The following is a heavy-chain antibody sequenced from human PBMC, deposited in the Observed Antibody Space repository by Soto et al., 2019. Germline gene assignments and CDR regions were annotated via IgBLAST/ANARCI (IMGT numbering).Heavy chain of an antibody. CDR1: GFTFTTYA. CDR2: ISGSGGST. J-gene: IGHJ4*02. CDR3: AKDQGSSWYEIDY. Sequence: GGSLRLSCAASGFTFTTYAMSWVRQAPGKGLEWVSAISGSGGSTYYADSVKGRFTISRDNSKNTLYLQMNSLRAEDTAVYYCAKDQGSSWYEIDYWGQGTLVTVSS. V-gene: IGHV3-23*01. D-gene: IGHD6-13*01.